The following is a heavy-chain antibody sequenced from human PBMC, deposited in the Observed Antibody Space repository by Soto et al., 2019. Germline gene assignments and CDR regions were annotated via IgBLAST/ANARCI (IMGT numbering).Heavy chain of an antibody. CDR1: GGSISGNY. D-gene: IGHD1-26*01. Sequence: QVQLQESGPILVKPSETLSLTCTVSGGSISGNYWNWIRQPPGKGLEWIAYTHYSGSTKYNPSLKSRIATSVDTSKNQLSLKLTSVTAADTAVYYCARSGGELLNWNFDLWGRGTLVSVSS. J-gene: IGHJ2*01. CDR3: ARSGGELLNWNFDL. CDR2: THYSGST. V-gene: IGHV4-59*01.